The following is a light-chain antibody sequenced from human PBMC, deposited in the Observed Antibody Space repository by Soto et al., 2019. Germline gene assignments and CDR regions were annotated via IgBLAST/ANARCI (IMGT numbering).Light chain of an antibody. J-gene: IGKJ1*01. CDR3: QHYNSYSEA. CDR1: QSISNY. CDR2: AAS. Sequence: DIQMTQSPSSLSASVGDRVSITCRASQSISNYLNWYQQKPGKAPKVLIYAASSLQSGVPSRFSGSGSGTDFTLTISSLQPDDFATYYCQHYNSYSEAFGQGTKVDIK. V-gene: IGKV1-39*01.